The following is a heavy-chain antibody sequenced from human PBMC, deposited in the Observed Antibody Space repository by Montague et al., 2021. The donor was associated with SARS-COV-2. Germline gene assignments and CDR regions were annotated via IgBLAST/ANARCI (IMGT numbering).Heavy chain of an antibody. CDR3: ARLPYDNSYGMDV. CDR2: IDYSGST. D-gene: IGHD3-9*01. V-gene: IGHV4-59*01. CDR1: GGSISTYY. J-gene: IGHJ6*02. Sequence: SETLSLTCTVSGGSISTYYWNWIRQFLGKGLEWIGYIDYSGSTNYNPSLQSRVIISVDRSKIQFSLKLNSVTAADTAIYYCARLPYDNSYGMDVWGQGTTVTVSS.